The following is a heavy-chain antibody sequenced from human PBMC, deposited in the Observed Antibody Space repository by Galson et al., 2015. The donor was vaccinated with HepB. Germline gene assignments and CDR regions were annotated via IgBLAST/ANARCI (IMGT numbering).Heavy chain of an antibody. J-gene: IGHJ6*03. CDR2: ISYDGSNK. CDR3: ARDEVDTAMVTRSLSLYYYYYMDV. V-gene: IGHV3-30-3*01. Sequence: SLRLSCAASGFTFSSYAMHWVRQAPGKGLEWVAVISYDGSNKYYADSVKGRFTISRDNSKNTLYLQMNSLRAEDTAVYYCARDEVDTAMVTRSLSLYYYYYMDVWGKGTTVTVSS. CDR1: GFTFSSYA. D-gene: IGHD5-18*01.